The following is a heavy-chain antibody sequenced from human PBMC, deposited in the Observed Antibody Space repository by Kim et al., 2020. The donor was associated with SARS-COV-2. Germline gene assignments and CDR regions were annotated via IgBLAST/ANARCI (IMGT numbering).Heavy chain of an antibody. J-gene: IGHJ4*02. V-gene: IGHV3-33*06. CDR3: AKDGAGDVPMAIDY. Sequence: GGSLRLSCAASGFTFSSYGMHWVRQAPGKGLEWVAVIWYDGSNKYYVDSVKGRFTISRDNSKNTLYLQMNSLRAEDTAVYYCAKDGAGDVPMAIDYWGQGTLVTVSS. CDR2: IWYDGSNK. CDR1: GFTFSSYG. D-gene: IGHD3-10*01.